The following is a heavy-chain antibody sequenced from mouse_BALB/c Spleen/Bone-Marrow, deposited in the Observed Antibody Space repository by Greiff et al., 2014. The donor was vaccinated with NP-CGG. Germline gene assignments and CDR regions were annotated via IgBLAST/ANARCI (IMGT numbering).Heavy chain of an antibody. CDR3: ARGDRDEAMDY. CDR2: INSGGSYT. D-gene: IGHD2-13*01. Sequence: EVQLVESGGGLVKPGGSLKLSCAASGFTFSSYAMSWVRQTPEKRLEWVATINSGGSYTYYPDSVKGRFTISRDNAKNTLYLQMSSLRSEDTAMYYCARGDRDEAMDYWGQGTSVTVST. V-gene: IGHV5-9-3*01. J-gene: IGHJ4*01. CDR1: GFTFSSYA.